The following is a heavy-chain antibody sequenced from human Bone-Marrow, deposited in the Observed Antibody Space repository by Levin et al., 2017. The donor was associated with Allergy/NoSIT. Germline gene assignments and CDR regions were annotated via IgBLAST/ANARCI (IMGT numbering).Heavy chain of an antibody. CDR3: ARGGPNRPNYYYYYYMDV. Sequence: SETLSLTCTVSGGSISSYYWSWIRQPPGKGLEWIGYIYYSGSTNYNPSLKSRVTISVDTSKNQFSLKLSSVTAADTAVYYCARGGPNRPNYYYYYYMDVWGKGTTVTVSS. J-gene: IGHJ6*03. D-gene: IGHD3-16*01. V-gene: IGHV4-59*01. CDR1: GGSISSYY. CDR2: IYYSGST.